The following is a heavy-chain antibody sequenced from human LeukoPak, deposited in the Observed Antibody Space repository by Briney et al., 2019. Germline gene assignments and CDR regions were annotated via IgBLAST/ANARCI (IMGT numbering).Heavy chain of an antibody. CDR1: GFIFSNYA. J-gene: IGHJ4*02. V-gene: IGHV3-23*01. CDR2: ISVSGDST. Sequence: GGSLRLSCEASGFIFSNYAINWVRQAPGKGLEWVSGISVSGDSTYYADCVRGRFTISRDNSRSTIYLQMNSLRAEDTAIYYCAKVKAYCGGDRYSEGSFDNWGQGTLVTVSS. D-gene: IGHD2-21*02. CDR3: AKVKAYCGGDRYSEGSFDN.